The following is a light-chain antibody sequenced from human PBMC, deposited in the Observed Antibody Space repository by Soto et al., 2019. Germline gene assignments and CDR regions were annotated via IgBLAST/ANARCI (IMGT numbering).Light chain of an antibody. V-gene: IGKV1-39*01. Sequence: DIQMTQSPSSLSASVGDRVTITCRASQSITNFLNWYQQKPGKAPQLLIYAASSLQSGVPARFSGGGSGTDFPLTISSLQPEDFATYYCQQSYSSPLTFGGGTKVEIK. CDR2: AAS. CDR1: QSITNF. J-gene: IGKJ4*01. CDR3: QQSYSSPLT.